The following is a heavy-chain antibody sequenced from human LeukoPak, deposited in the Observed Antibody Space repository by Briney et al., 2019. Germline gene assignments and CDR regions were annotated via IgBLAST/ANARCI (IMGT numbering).Heavy chain of an antibody. J-gene: IGHJ4*02. D-gene: IGHD6-13*01. Sequence: GGSLRLSCAASRFTFRSYWMAWVRQAPGKGLEWVAYLSQDGSEMYHLDSVKGRFTISRDNSKNTLYLQMNSLRAEDTAVYYCAKDSDSSPSYWGQGTLVTVSS. CDR2: LSQDGSEM. CDR3: AKDSDSSPSY. V-gene: IGHV3-7*01. CDR1: RFTFRSYW.